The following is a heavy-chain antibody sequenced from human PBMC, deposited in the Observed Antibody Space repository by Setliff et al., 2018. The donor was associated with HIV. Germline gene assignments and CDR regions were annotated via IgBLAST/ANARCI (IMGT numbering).Heavy chain of an antibody. J-gene: IGHJ6*02. CDR3: ARAMISVPAATRDHYYYYHGMDV. CDR2: INEDGADI. V-gene: IGHV3-7*03. D-gene: IGHD2-2*01. Sequence: PGGSLRLSCAASGFTLRSYWMGWVRQAPGKGLEWVANINEDGADIRYADSVKGRFLISRDNAKNLVYLLMNSLIDEDTALYHCARAMISVPAATRDHYYYYHGMDVWGQGTTVTVSS. CDR1: GFTLRSYW.